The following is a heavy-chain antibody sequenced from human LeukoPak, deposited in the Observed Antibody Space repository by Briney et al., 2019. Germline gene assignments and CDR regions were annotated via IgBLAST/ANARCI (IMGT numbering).Heavy chain of an antibody. V-gene: IGHV3-64D*06. CDR3: VKDTSSGYSYNWFDP. CDR2: ISSNGGST. CDR1: GFTVSSNY. J-gene: IGHJ5*02. Sequence: GGSLRLSCAASGFTVSSNYMSWVRQAAGKGLEYVSAISSNGGSTYYADSVKGRFTISRDNSKNTLYLQMSSLRAEDTAAYYCVKDTSSGYSYNWFDPWGQGTLVTVSS. D-gene: IGHD3-22*01.